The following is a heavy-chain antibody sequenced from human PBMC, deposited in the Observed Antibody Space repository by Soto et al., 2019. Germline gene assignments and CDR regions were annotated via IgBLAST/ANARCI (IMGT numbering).Heavy chain of an antibody. Sequence: GASVKVSCKASGGTFSSYAISWVRQAPGQGLEWMGGIIPIFGTANYAQKFQGRVTITADKSTSTAYMELSSLRSEDTAVYYCARDPGWNRNSPNWFDPWGQGTLVTVSS. J-gene: IGHJ5*02. V-gene: IGHV1-69*06. D-gene: IGHD1-1*01. CDR3: ARDPGWNRNSPNWFDP. CDR1: GGTFSSYA. CDR2: IIPIFGTA.